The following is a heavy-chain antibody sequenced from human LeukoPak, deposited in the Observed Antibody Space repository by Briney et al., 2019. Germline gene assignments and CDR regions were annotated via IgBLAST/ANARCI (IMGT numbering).Heavy chain of an antibody. CDR2: IYYSGST. D-gene: IGHD3-22*01. V-gene: IGHV4-59*01. Sequence: SETLSLTCTVSGGSISSYYWSWIRQPPGKGLEWIGYIYYSGSTNYDPSHKSRVTISVDTSKNQFSLKLSSVTAADTAVYYCARESYYDSSGYYIDYWGQGTLVTVSS. J-gene: IGHJ4*02. CDR3: ARESYYDSSGYYIDY. CDR1: GGSISSYY.